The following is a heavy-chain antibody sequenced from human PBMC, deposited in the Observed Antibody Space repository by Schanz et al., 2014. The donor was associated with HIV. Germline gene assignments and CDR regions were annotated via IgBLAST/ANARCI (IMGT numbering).Heavy chain of an antibody. CDR2: ISWSGRNV. J-gene: IGHJ6*02. Sequence: EVQLVESGGGLVQPGRSLRLSCAVSGFTFDDYAMHWVRQAPGKGLGWVSSISWSGRNVYYADSVKGRFTMSRDNARNTLYLQMNSLRLEDTAVYYCARSPSYGMDVWGQGTTVTVSS. CDR1: GFTFDDYA. CDR3: ARSPSYGMDV. V-gene: IGHV3-9*01.